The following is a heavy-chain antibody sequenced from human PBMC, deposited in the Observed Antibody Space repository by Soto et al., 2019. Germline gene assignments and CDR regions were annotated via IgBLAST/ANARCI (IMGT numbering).Heavy chain of an antibody. CDR2: IYYSGST. D-gene: IGHD3-10*01. V-gene: IGHV4-31*03. Sequence: SETLSLTCTVSGGSISSGGYYWSWIRQHPGEGLEWIGYIYYSGSTYYNPSLKSRVTISVDTSKNQFSLKLSSVTAADTAVYYCARESYSSYGMDVWGQGTTVTVSS. J-gene: IGHJ6*02. CDR1: GGSISSGGYY. CDR3: ARESYSSYGMDV.